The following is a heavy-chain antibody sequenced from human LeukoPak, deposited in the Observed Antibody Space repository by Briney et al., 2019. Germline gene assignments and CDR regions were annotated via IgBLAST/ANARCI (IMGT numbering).Heavy chain of an antibody. V-gene: IGHV3-21*01. CDR3: ARGQLYYDSSGFDY. CDR2: ISSSSSYI. J-gene: IGHJ4*02. D-gene: IGHD3-22*01. Sequence: GGSLRLSCAASGFTFSSYSMNWVRQAPGKGLEWVSSISSSSSYIYYADSVKGRFTISRDNAKNSLYLQMNSLRAEDTAVYYCARGQLYYDSSGFDYWGQGTLVTVSS. CDR1: GFTFSSYS.